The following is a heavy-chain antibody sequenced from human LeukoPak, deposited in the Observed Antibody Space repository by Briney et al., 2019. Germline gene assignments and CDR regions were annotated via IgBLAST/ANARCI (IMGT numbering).Heavy chain of an antibody. J-gene: IGHJ5*02. Sequence: ASVKVSCKASGYTFTSYYMHWVRQAPGQGLEWMGIINPSGGSTSYAQKFQGRVTMTRDMSTSTVYMELSSLRSEDTAVYYCAREAVTGGWFDPWGQGTLVTVSS. CDR1: GYTFTSYY. CDR2: INPSGGST. V-gene: IGHV1-46*01. D-gene: IGHD4-17*01. CDR3: AREAVTGGWFDP.